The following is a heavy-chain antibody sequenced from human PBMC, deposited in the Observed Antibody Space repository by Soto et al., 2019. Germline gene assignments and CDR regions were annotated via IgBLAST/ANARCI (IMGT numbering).Heavy chain of an antibody. CDR1: GGSISSGGYS. J-gene: IGHJ4*02. CDR2: IYHSGST. CDR3: ARSYGSGSSHFDY. V-gene: IGHV4-30-2*01. D-gene: IGHD3-10*01. Sequence: SETLSLTCAVSGGSISSGGYSWSWIRQPPGKGLEWIGYIYHSGSTYYNPSLKSRVTISVDRSKNQFSLKLSSVTAADTAVYYCARSYGSGSSHFDYWGQGTLVTVPQ.